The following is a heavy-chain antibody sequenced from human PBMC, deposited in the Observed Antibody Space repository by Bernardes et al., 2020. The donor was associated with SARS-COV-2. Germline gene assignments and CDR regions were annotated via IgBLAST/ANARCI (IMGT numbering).Heavy chain of an antibody. CDR2: IDHSGSS. Sequence: SETLSLTCAVYGGSFSGSFWNWIRQPPGKGLEWIVEIDHSGSSNYNWSLKSRVSISVDTSKNQFSLRLRSVTAADTAVYYCARRRIPPRVVVVAASRGGPTGFDPWGQGTLVTVSS. D-gene: IGHD2-15*01. CDR1: GGSFSGSF. V-gene: IGHV4-34*01. CDR3: ARRRIPPRVVVVAASRGGPTGFDP. J-gene: IGHJ5*02.